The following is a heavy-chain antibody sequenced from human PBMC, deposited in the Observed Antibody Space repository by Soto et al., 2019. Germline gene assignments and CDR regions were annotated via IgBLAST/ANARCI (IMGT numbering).Heavy chain of an antibody. V-gene: IGHV3-23*01. J-gene: IGHJ4*02. CDR3: ARAKRVGATPGDY. D-gene: IGHD1-26*01. CDR2: VSGSGDTT. Sequence: GGSLRLSCAASGFSFSRCAMHWVRQAPGEGLEWVSGVSGSGDTTYYADSVKGRFTISRDNSKNTLYLQMNSLRAEDTAVYYCARAKRVGATPGDYWGQGTLVTVSS. CDR1: GFSFSRCA.